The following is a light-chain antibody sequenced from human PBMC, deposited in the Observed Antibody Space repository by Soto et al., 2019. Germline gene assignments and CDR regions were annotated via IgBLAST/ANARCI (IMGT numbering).Light chain of an antibody. J-gene: IGKJ3*01. V-gene: IGKV3D-20*02. CDR3: QQRSNWPGT. CDR1: QRISISY. CDR2: DAS. Sequence: EIVLTQSPGTLSVSPGEGATLSCRASQRISISYLAWYQQKPGQAPRLLIYDASNRATGIPARFSGSGSGTDFTLTISSLEPEDFAVYYCQQRSNWPGTFGPGTKVDIK.